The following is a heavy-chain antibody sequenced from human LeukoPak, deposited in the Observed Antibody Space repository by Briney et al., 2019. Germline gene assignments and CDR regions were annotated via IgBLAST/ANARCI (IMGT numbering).Heavy chain of an antibody. D-gene: IGHD2-21*01. Sequence: GGSLRLSCVASGFNFNTHWKSWVRQAPGKGLEWVANINEDGSETYYVDSVKGRFTISRANAKNSLNLQLNGLRAEDTGLYYCAREHDGGEWGRALDIWGQGTMVTVSS. CDR3: AREHDGGEWGRALDI. V-gene: IGHV3-7*01. CDR2: INEDGSET. CDR1: GFNFNTHW. J-gene: IGHJ3*02.